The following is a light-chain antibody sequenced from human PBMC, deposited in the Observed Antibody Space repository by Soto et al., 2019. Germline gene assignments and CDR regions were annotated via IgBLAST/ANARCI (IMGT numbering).Light chain of an antibody. CDR2: DAS. CDR3: QQYDSPPLT. Sequence: DIQMTQSPSSLSASVGDRVTISCQASQDITNYVNWYQQKPGKAPKLLMYDASNLERGVPSRFSGSGAGTDFTFTISSLQSEDIATYYCQQYDSPPLTLGQGTKLEIK. J-gene: IGKJ2*01. V-gene: IGKV1-33*01. CDR1: QDITNY.